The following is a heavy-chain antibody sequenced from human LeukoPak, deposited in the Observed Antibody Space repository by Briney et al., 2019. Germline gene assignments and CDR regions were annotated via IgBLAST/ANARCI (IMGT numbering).Heavy chain of an antibody. CDR1: GFFFSSSN. CDR3: ARADYGTYGVDY. J-gene: IGHJ4*02. Sequence: GGYLILSGASSGFFFSSSNLNGLRPAPGEGLEWVSFITSGAYIYYADSLKGRFSISRDNAKNSLFLQMISLRAEDTAVYYCARADYGTYGVDYWGQGTLVTVSS. V-gene: IGHV3-21*01. D-gene: IGHD4-11*01. CDR2: ITSGAYI.